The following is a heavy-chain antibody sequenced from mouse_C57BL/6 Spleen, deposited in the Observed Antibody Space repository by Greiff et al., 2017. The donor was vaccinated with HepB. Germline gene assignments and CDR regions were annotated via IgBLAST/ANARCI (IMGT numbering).Heavy chain of an antibody. CDR1: GYAFSSSW. CDR2: IYPGDGDT. V-gene: IGHV1-82*01. Sequence: VQLKESGPELVKPGASVKISCKASGYAFSSSWMNWVKQRPGKGLEWIGRIYPGDGDTNYNGKFKGKATLTADKSSSTAYMQLGSLTSEYSAVYFCARGGGTTEFFDYWGQGTTLTVSS. J-gene: IGHJ2*01. CDR3: ARGGGTTEFFDY. D-gene: IGHD1-1*01.